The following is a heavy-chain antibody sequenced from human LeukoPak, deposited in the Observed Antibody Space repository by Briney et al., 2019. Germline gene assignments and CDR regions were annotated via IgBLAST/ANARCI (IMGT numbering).Heavy chain of an antibody. CDR2: INPKTGGT. CDR3: ARGSMVRGVRYFDY. J-gene: IGHJ4*02. Sequence: GASVKVSCKASGYIFTDYYIHWVRQAPGQGLEWMGWINPKTGGTNYAQKFQGRVTMTRDTSISTVYMELRSLRSDDTAVYYCARGSMVRGVRYFDYWGQGTLVTVSS. V-gene: IGHV1-2*02. CDR1: GYIFTDYY. D-gene: IGHD3-10*01.